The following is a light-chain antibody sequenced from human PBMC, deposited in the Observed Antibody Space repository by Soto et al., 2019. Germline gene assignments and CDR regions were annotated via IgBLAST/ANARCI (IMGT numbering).Light chain of an antibody. CDR2: NNS. CDR1: SSDIGAGYR. CDR3: QSYDTSLSAVV. Sequence: QSVLTQPPSVSGAPGQRVTISCTGSSSDIGAGYRVRWYQQVPGTAPKVLIYNNSNRPSGVPVRFSGSKSGTSASLAISGLQAEDEADYYCQSYDTSLSAVVFGGGTKLTVL. V-gene: IGLV1-40*01. J-gene: IGLJ3*02.